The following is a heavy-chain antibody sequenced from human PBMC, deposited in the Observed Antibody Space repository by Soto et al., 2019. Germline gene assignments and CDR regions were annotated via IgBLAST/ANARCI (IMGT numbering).Heavy chain of an antibody. CDR3: ARDSRSTSLGSIDY. Sequence: SVKVSCKASGVTFSSYAISWVRQAPGQGLEWMGGIIPIFGTANYAQKFQGRVTITADESTSTAYMELSSLRSEDTAVYYCARDSRSTSLGSIDYWGQGTLVTVSS. CDR1: GVTFSSYA. V-gene: IGHV1-69*13. J-gene: IGHJ4*02. CDR2: IIPIFGTA. D-gene: IGHD2-2*01.